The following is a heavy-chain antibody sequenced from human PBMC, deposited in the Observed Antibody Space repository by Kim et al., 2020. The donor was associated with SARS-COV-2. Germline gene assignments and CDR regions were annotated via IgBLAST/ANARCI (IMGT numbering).Heavy chain of an antibody. Sequence: GGSLRLSCAASGFTFSSYWMHWVRQAPGKGLVWVSRINSDGSSTSYADSVKGRFTISRDNAKNTLYLQMNSLRAEDTAVYYCARDQVVAATPGPLYYYYGMDVWGQGTTVTVSS. CDR2: INSDGSST. CDR1: GFTFSSYW. J-gene: IGHJ6*02. D-gene: IGHD2-15*01. V-gene: IGHV3-74*01. CDR3: ARDQVVAATPGPLYYYYGMDV.